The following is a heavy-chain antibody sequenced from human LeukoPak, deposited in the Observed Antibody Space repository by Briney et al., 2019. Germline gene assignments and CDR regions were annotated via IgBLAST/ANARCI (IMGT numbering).Heavy chain of an antibody. J-gene: IGHJ3*02. D-gene: IGHD3-10*01. CDR1: GGSFSGYY. V-gene: IGHV4-34*01. Sequence: SETLSLTCAVYGGSFSGYYWSWIRQPPGKGLEWIGEINHSGSTNYNPSLKSRVTISVDTSKNQFSLKLSSVTAADTAVYYCARVRDYYGSGRSLAFDIWGQGTMVTVSS. CDR2: INHSGST. CDR3: ARVRDYYGSGRSLAFDI.